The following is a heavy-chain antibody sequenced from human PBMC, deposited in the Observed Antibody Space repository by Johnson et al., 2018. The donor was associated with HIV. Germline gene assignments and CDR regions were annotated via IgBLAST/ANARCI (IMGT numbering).Heavy chain of an antibody. CDR3: TALWAAAGDAFDI. Sequence: SLRLSCEASGFSFSDYYMSWIRQAPGKGLEWISYMSSSGSTIYHAESVKGRFTISRDNAKNSLYLQMNSLRAEDTAVYYCTALWAAAGDAFDIWGQGTMVTVSS. CDR2: MSSSGSTI. D-gene: IGHD6-13*01. CDR1: GFSFSDYY. V-gene: IGHV3-11*04. J-gene: IGHJ3*02.